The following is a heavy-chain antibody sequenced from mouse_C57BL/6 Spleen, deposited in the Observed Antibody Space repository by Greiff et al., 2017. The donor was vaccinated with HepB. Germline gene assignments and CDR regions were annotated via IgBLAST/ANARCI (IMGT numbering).Heavy chain of an antibody. Sequence: QVQLQQPGTELVKPGASVKLSCKASGYTFTNYWMHWVKLRPGQGLEWIGDINPSNGGTNYNEKFKSKATLTVDQSSSTAYMQLSSLTSEASSVYYCARAVDYYGNSYDYWGQGTTLTVSS. CDR2: INPSNGGT. J-gene: IGHJ2*01. D-gene: IGHD1-1*01. CDR3: ARAVDYYGNSYDY. V-gene: IGHV1-53*01. CDR1: GYTFTNYW.